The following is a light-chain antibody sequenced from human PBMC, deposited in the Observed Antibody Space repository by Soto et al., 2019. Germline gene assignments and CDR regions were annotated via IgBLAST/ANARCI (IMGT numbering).Light chain of an antibody. Sequence: ERVMTQSPATLSVSPGERATLSCRASQSISSNLAWYQQKPGQAPRLLIYGASTRATGIPARFSGSGSGTEFTLTISGLQSEDFAVYYCQQYNNWPFTFGPGTKVDIK. CDR1: QSISSN. V-gene: IGKV3-15*01. CDR2: GAS. J-gene: IGKJ3*01. CDR3: QQYNNWPFT.